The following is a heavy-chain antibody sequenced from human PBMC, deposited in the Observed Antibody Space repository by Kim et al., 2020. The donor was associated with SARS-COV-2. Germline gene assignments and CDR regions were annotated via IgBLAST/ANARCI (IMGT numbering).Heavy chain of an antibody. Sequence: LKSRVTISVDTSKNQFSLKLSSVTAADTAVYYCARGFYDYIWGSYPYFDYWGQGTLVTVSS. V-gene: IGHV4-30-2*05. D-gene: IGHD3-16*01. CDR3: ARGFYDYIWGSYPYFDY. J-gene: IGHJ4*02.